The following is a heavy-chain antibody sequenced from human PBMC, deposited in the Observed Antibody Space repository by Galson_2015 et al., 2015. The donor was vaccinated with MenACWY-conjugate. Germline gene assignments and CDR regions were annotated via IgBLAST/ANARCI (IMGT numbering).Heavy chain of an antibody. CDR3: AIHSSSWYYYHLDV. Sequence: SLRLSCAASGFTFSRYTLNWVRQAPGKGLEWVSAISSSSSSVYYADSVMGRFTNSRDNAKNSLFLQMDGLRAEDTAVYYCAIHSSSWYYYHLDVWGNGTTVTVSS. D-gene: IGHD6-13*01. J-gene: IGHJ6*03. V-gene: IGHV3-21*01. CDR1: GFTFSRYT. CDR2: ISSSSSSV.